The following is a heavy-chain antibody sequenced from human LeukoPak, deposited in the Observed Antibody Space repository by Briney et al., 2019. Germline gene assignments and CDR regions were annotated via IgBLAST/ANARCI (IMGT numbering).Heavy chain of an antibody. CDR2: IWYDGSNK. CDR3: AGENSGWFDP. Sequence: QPGRSLRLSCAASGFTFSSYGMHWVRQAPGKGLEWVAVIWYDGSNKYYADSVKGRLTISRDNSKNTLYLQMNSLRAEDTAVYYCAGENSGWFDPWGQGTLVTVSS. D-gene: IGHD4-23*01. CDR1: GFTFSSYG. J-gene: IGHJ5*02. V-gene: IGHV3-33*01.